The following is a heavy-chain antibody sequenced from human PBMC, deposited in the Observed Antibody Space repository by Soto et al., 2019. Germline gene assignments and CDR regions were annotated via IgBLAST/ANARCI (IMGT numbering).Heavy chain of an antibody. Sequence: ASETLSLTCTVSGGSISSSRYYWGWIRQAPGKGLEWIGNMDYSGSPSYSPSLKSRVTISVDTSKNQFSLKVSSVTAADTAMYYCARHDTRSWHVDYWGQGTLVTVSS. J-gene: IGHJ4*02. CDR3: ARHDTRSWHVDY. D-gene: IGHD6-13*01. CDR2: MDYSGSP. CDR1: GGSISSSRYY. V-gene: IGHV4-39*01.